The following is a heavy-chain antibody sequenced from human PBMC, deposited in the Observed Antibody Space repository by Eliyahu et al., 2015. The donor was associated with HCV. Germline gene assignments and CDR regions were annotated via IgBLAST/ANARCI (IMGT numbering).Heavy chain of an antibody. Sequence: EVQLVESGGGLVKPGGSLRLSCAASGFTFSSYSMNWVRQAPGKGVEWVSSISSSSSYIYYADSVKGRFTISRDNAKNSLYLQMNSLRAEDTAVYYCARDRRGDRYFDLWGRGTLVTVSS. CDR1: GFTFSSYS. CDR2: ISSSSSYI. CDR3: ARDRRGDRYFDL. V-gene: IGHV3-21*01. J-gene: IGHJ2*01. D-gene: IGHD2-21*02.